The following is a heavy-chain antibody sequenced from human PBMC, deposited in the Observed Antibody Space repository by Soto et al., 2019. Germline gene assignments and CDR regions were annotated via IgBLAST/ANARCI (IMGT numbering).Heavy chain of an antibody. D-gene: IGHD2-2*01. CDR3: ARDPVPAATSYYSGMDV. J-gene: IGHJ6*02. CDR2: IIPIFGTA. Sequence: QVQLVQSGAEVKKPGSSVKVSCKASGGTFSSYAISWVRQAPGQGLEWMGGIIPIFGTANYAQKFQGRVTITADKSTSTAYMELSSLRPENTAVYYCARDPVPAATSYYSGMDVWGQETTVTVSS. V-gene: IGHV1-69*06. CDR1: GGTFSSYA.